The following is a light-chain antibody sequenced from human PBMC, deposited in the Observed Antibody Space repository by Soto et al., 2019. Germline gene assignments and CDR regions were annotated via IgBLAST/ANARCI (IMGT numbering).Light chain of an antibody. CDR2: DVA. Sequence: QSALTQPASVSGSPGQSITISCTGTSSDVGAYNFVSWYQHYPDKAPKVVIYDVANRPSGVSSRFSASKSGNTPSLTISGLHAEDEADYYCMSFTSSNTYVFGTGTKVTVL. J-gene: IGLJ1*01. CDR1: SSDVGAYNF. V-gene: IGLV2-14*03. CDR3: MSFTSSNTYV.